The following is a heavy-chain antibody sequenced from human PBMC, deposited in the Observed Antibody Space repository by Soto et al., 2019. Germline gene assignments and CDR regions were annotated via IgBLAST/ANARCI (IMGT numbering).Heavy chain of an antibody. V-gene: IGHV3-23*01. CDR2: LSDSGIST. CDR1: GFTFSSFA. CDR3: AKERAAQLLWFGELLYN. Sequence: GGSLRLSCAASGFTFSSFAMSWVRQAPGKGLEWVAALSDSGISTYYADSVKGRFTISRDNSKNTLYLQMNSLRAEDTAVYYCAKERAAQLLWFGELLYNWGQGTLVTVSS. D-gene: IGHD3-10*01. J-gene: IGHJ4*02.